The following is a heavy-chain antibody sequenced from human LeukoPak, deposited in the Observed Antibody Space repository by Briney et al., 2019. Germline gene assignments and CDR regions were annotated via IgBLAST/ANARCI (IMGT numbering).Heavy chain of an antibody. Sequence: KPSETLSLTCAVSGGSISSGDYSWSWIRQPPGKGLEWIGYMYYSGSTYSNLSLKSRVTISVDTSKNQFSLKVSSVTAADTAVYYCARRRRLLWFGELLRAFDIWGQGTMVTVSS. V-gene: IGHV4-30-4*07. CDR1: GGSISSGDYS. CDR3: ARRRRLLWFGELLRAFDI. D-gene: IGHD3-10*01. J-gene: IGHJ3*02. CDR2: MYYSGST.